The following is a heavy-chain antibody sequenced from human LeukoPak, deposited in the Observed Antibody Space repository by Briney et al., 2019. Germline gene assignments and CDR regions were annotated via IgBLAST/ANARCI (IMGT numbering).Heavy chain of an antibody. CDR1: GASIGSFY. J-gene: IGHJ4*02. CDR2: VHSSGST. V-gene: IGHV4-4*07. D-gene: IGHD3-10*01. Sequence: SETLSLTCTVSGASIGSFYWSWIRQPAGKGLEWIGRVHSSGSTNYIPSIKSRVTMSVDTSKSQFSLKLNTVTAADTAMYYCAREAVDYGSGSHDYWGQGILVTVSS. CDR3: AREAVDYGSGSHDY.